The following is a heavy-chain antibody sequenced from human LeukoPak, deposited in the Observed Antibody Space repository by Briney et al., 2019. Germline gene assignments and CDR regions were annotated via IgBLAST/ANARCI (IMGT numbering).Heavy chain of an antibody. CDR2: IYPGDSDT. D-gene: IGHD6-19*01. V-gene: IGHV5-51*01. CDR3: ARQRDEGGWSGSELDH. Sequence: PGESLKISCKASGYTFGTYWIGWVRQMPGKGLEWMGIIYPGDSDTRYSPSSQGQVTITADKSISTAYLQWSSLKASDTAMYYCARQRDEGGWSGSELDHWGQGTLVTVSS. J-gene: IGHJ4*02. CDR1: GYTFGTYW.